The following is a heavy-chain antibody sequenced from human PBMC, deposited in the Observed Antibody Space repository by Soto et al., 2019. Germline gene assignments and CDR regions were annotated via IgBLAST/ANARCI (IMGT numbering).Heavy chain of an antibody. D-gene: IGHD6-19*01. V-gene: IGHV1-2*04. CDR2: INPNSGGT. CDR3: ARTAGSGYSSGWHGGQTLYYYGMDV. J-gene: IGHJ6*02. CDR1: GYAFTGYY. Sequence: GASVKVSCKASGYAFTGYYMHWVRQAPGQGLEWMGWINPNSGGTNYAQKFQGWVTMTRDTSISTAYMELSRLRSDDTAVYYCARTAGSGYSSGWHGGQTLYYYGMDVWGQGTTVTVSS.